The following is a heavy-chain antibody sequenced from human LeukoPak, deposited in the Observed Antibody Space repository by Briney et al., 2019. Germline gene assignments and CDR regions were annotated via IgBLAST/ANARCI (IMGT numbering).Heavy chain of an antibody. V-gene: IGHV1-18*01. CDR3: ARDGYSSGWYPGHFDY. J-gene: IGHJ4*02. D-gene: IGHD6-19*01. CDR1: GYTFTSYG. CDR2: VSAYNGNT. Sequence: GASVKVSCKASGYTFTSYGISWVQQAPGQGLEWMGWVSAYNGNTNYAQKLQGRVTMTTDTSTSTAYMELRSLRSDDTAVYYCARDGYSSGWYPGHFDYWGQGTLVTVSS.